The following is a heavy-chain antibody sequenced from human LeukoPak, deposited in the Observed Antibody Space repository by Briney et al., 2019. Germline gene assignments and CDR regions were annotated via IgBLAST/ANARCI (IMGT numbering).Heavy chain of an antibody. Sequence: SETLSLTCTVSGGSISPYFWSWIRQPPGKGMEWIGYIAYNGRASYNPSLKSRVIISVDTSKSQFSLKLSSVTAADTAVYYCASETRGDAFDIWGQGTMVTVSS. J-gene: IGHJ3*02. CDR3: ASETRGDAFDI. CDR2: IAYNGRA. D-gene: IGHD4-11*01. V-gene: IGHV4-59*01. CDR1: GGSISPYF.